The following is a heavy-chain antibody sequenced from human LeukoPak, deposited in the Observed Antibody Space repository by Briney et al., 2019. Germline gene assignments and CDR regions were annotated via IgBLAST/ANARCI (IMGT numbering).Heavy chain of an antibody. CDR3: ARQPGGNSYYYYYMDV. V-gene: IGHV5-51*01. CDR1: GYSFTSYW. Sequence: GESLKVPCKGSGYSFTSYWIGWVRQMPGKGLEWMGIIYPGDSDTRYSPSFQGQVTISADKSISTAYLQWSSLKASDTAMYYCARQPGGNSYYYYYMDVWGKGTTVTVSS. J-gene: IGHJ6*03. D-gene: IGHD4-23*01. CDR2: IYPGDSDT.